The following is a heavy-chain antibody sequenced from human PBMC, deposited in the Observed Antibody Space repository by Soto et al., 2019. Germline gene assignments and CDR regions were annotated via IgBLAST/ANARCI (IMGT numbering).Heavy chain of an antibody. CDR3: ARGLWFGELFGDLVDY. Sequence: ASVKVSCKASGYTFTSYDINWVRQATGQGLEWMGWMNPNSGNTGYAQKFQGRVTMTRNTSISTAYMELSSLRSEDTAVYYCARGLWFGELFGDLVDYWGQGTLVTVSS. CDR2: MNPNSGNT. CDR1: GYTFTSYD. D-gene: IGHD3-10*01. J-gene: IGHJ4*02. V-gene: IGHV1-8*01.